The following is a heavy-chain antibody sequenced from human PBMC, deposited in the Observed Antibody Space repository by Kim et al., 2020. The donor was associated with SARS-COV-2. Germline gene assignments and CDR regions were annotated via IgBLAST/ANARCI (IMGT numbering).Heavy chain of an antibody. CDR2: ST. V-gene: IGHV4-31*02. J-gene: IGHJ4*02. Sequence: STYYNPSLKSRVTISVDTSKNQFSLKLSSVTAADTAMYYCARAAAGIIDYWGQGTLVTVSS. D-gene: IGHD6-13*01. CDR3: ARAAAGIIDY.